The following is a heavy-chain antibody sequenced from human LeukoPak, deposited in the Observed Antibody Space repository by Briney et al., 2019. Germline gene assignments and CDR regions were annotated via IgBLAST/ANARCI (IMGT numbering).Heavy chain of an antibody. CDR3: VRVVYHSSSSGDYYYYMDV. CDR1: GGSISSYY. CDR2: IYNSGST. D-gene: IGHD6-6*01. Sequence: SETLSLTCTVSGGSISSYYWNWIRQPPGKGLEWIGYIYNSGSTNYNPSLKSRVTISVDTSKNQFSLKLSSVTAADTAVYYCVRVVYHSSSSGDYYYYMDVWGKGTTVTVSS. J-gene: IGHJ6*03. V-gene: IGHV4-59*01.